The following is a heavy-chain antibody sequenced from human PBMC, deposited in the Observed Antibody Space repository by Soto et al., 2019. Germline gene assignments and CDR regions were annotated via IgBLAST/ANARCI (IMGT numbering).Heavy chain of an antibody. Sequence: GGSLRLSCAASGFTFSSYAMHWVRQAPGKGLEWVAVISYDGSNKYYADSVKGRFTISRDNSKNTLYLQMNSLRAEDTAVYYCASHPILGDGGSCRGFEACYDWGQGTLVTVSS. D-gene: IGHD2-15*01. J-gene: IGHJ4*02. CDR2: ISYDGSNK. CDR1: GFTFSSYA. CDR3: ASHPILGDGGSCRGFEACYD. V-gene: IGHV3-30-3*01.